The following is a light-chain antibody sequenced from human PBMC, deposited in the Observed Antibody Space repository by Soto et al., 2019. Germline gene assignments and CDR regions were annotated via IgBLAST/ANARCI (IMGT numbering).Light chain of an antibody. CDR2: EVS. V-gene: IGLV2-14*01. J-gene: IGLJ1*01. Sequence: QSALTQPASVSGSPGQSITISCTGTSSDVGGYNYVSWYQQHPGKAPKLMIYEVSNRPSGVSNRFSGSKSGNTASLTISGLHADDEADYNCSSYTSSSTPYVFRPGTKVTVL. CDR1: SSDVGGYNY. CDR3: SSYTSSSTPYV.